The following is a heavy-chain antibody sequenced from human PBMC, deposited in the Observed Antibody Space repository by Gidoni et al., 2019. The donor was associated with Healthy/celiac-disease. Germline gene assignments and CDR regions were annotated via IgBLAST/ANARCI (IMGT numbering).Heavy chain of an antibody. D-gene: IGHD2-2*01. CDR2: IFSNDEK. Sequence: QVTLKESGPVLVKPTETLTLTCTVSGFSLSNARMGVSWIRQPPGKALEWLAHIFSNDEKSYSTSLKSRLTISKDTSKSQVVLTMTNMDPVDTATYYCALTPSGGSSSTSDNGPSFDYWGQGTLVTVSS. CDR3: ALTPSGGSSSTSDNGPSFDY. J-gene: IGHJ4*02. CDR1: GFSLSNARMG. V-gene: IGHV2-26*01.